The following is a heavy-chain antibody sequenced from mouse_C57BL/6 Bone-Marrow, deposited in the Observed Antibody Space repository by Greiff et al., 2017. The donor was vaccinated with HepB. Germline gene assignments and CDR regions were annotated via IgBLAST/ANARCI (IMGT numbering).Heavy chain of an antibody. D-gene: IGHD4-1*01. CDR1: GFTFSSYG. V-gene: IGHV5-6*01. Sequence: EVKVVESGGDLVKPGGSLKLSCAASGFTFSSYGMSWVRQTPDKRLEWVATISSGGSYTYYPDSVKGRFTISRDNATNTLYRQMSSLKSEDTAMYYCARHALGLDYWGQGTTLTVSS. CDR2: ISSGGSYT. CDR3: ARHALGLDY. J-gene: IGHJ2*01.